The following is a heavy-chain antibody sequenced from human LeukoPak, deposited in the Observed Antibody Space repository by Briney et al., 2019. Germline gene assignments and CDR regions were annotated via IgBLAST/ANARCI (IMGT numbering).Heavy chain of an antibody. D-gene: IGHD6-13*01. CDR1: GYTFTGYY. Sequence: ASVKVSCKASGYTFTGYYMHWVRQAPGQRLEWMGWINPNSGGKNYAQKFQGRVTMTRDTSISTACMELSRLRSDDTAVYYCARVPGNSSSWSLFDYWGQGTLVTVSS. CDR3: ARVPGNSSSWSLFDY. CDR2: INPNSGGK. J-gene: IGHJ4*02. V-gene: IGHV1-2*02.